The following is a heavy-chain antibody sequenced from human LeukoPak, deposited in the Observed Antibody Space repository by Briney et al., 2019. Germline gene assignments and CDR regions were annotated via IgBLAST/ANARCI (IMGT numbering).Heavy chain of an antibody. J-gene: IGHJ4*02. Sequence: GGSLRLSCAASGFTFSSYAMAWVRQAPGKGLEWVSGIVGSGDNTFYADSVKGRFTISRDNSKNTLYLQMNGLRAEDTAVYYCVKRDYVDSTTYAPLFDYWGQGTLVTVSS. D-gene: IGHD2/OR15-2a*01. CDR3: VKRDYVDSTTYAPLFDY. CDR2: IVGSGDNT. CDR1: GFTFSSYA. V-gene: IGHV3-23*01.